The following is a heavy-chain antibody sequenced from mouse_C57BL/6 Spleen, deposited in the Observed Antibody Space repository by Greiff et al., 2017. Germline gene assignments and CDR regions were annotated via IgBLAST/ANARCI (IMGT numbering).Heavy chain of an antibody. CDR3: ASDFYYYGSSPFAY. J-gene: IGHJ3*01. D-gene: IGHD1-1*01. Sequence: VQLQQSGPELVKPGASVKMSCKASGYTFTDYNMHWVKQSHGKSLEWIGYINPNNGGTSYNQKFKGKATLTVNKSSSTAYMELRSLTSEDSAVYYCASDFYYYGSSPFAYWGQGTLVTVSA. CDR2: INPNNGGT. CDR1: GYTFTDYN. V-gene: IGHV1-22*01.